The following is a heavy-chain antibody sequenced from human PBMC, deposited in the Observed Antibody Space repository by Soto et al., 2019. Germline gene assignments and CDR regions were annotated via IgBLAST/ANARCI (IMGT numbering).Heavy chain of an antibody. V-gene: IGHV4-31*03. J-gene: IGHJ5*02. CDR2: IYYSGGP. CDR3: VRGRGYSGYRQNWFDP. Sequence: QVQLQESGPGLVKPSETLSLTCTVSGGSISSGGYYWSWIRQHPGKGLEWIGYIYYSGGPYYKPSLKSRLTISEDTSKNQFSLKLSSVTAADTAVYYCVRGRGYSGYRQNWFDPWGQGTLVTVSS. D-gene: IGHD5-12*01. CDR1: GGSISSGGYY.